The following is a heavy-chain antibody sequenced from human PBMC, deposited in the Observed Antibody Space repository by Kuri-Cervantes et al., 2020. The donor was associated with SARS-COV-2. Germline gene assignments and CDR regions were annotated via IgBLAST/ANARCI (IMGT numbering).Heavy chain of an antibody. CDR1: GYXXXGYY. D-gene: IGHD3-22*01. J-gene: IGHJ3*02. Sequence: ASVKVSXKASGYXXXGYYMHXVRQAPGQGLEWMGRINPNSGGTNYAQKFQGRVTXTRDTSISTAYMXLSRLRSDDTAVYYCAQLQFGDYYDSSGYQDAFDIWGQGTMVTVSS. V-gene: IGHV1-2*06. CDR2: INPNSGGT. CDR3: AQLQFGDYYDSSGYQDAFDI.